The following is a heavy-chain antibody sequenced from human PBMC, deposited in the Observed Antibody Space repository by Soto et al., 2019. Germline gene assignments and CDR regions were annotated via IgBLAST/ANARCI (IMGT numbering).Heavy chain of an antibody. D-gene: IGHD2-2*01. CDR3: ARGEERYCSSTSCHLFDY. CDR2: IYHSGST. J-gene: IGHJ4*02. Sequence: SATLSLTCTVSGGSISTYYWSWVRHPPGKGLEWIGDIYHSGSTNYNPSLKSRVTISVDKSKNQFSLKLSSVTAADTAVYYCARGEERYCSSTSCHLFDYWGQGTLVTVSS. CDR1: GGSISTYY. V-gene: IGHV4-59*12.